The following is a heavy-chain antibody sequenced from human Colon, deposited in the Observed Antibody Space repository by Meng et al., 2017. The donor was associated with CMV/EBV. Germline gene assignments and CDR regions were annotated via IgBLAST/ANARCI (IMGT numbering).Heavy chain of an antibody. CDR1: GFTVNTYF. V-gene: IGHV3-53*01. Sequence: EIQLVESGGGLFQPGGSLRLSCAASGFTVNTYFMSGVRQAPGKGLEWVSIIYPDGRPFYADSVQGRFTISTDNSKNTLYLQMNSLRAEDTATYYCAKDEVPNNIDYWGQGTLVTVSS. CDR3: AKDEVPNNIDY. J-gene: IGHJ4*02. D-gene: IGHD1/OR15-1a*01. CDR2: IYPDGRP.